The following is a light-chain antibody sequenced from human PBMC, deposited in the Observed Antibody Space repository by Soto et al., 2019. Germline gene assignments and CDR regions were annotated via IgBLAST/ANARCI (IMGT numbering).Light chain of an antibody. Sequence: DIPMTQSPSTLSASVGDRVTITCRASQSISSWLAWYQQKPGKAPKLLIYDASSLESGVPSRFSGSGSGTEFTLTISSLQPDDFATYYCQQYNSYSSYFGQGTKLEIK. CDR3: QQYNSYSSY. V-gene: IGKV1-5*01. CDR2: DAS. CDR1: QSISSW. J-gene: IGKJ2*01.